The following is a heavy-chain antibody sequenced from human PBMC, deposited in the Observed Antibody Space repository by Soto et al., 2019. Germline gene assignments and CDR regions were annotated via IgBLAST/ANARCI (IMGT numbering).Heavy chain of an antibody. CDR3: ARGRITIFGVVITPEIDAFDI. CDR1: GFTFSSYA. J-gene: IGHJ3*02. V-gene: IGHV3-30-3*01. Sequence: GGSLRLSCAASGFTFSSYAMHWVRQAPGKGLEWVAVISYDGSNKYYADSVKGRFTISRDNSKNTLYLQMNSLRAEDTAVYYCARGRITIFGVVITPEIDAFDIWGQGTMVTVSS. D-gene: IGHD3-3*01. CDR2: ISYDGSNK.